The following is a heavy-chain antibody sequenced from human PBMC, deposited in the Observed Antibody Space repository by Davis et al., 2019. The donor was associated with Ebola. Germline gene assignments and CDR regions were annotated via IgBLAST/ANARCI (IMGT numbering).Heavy chain of an antibody. CDR1: GFTFSTYY. CDR3: ARDTKAAHAP. J-gene: IGHJ5*02. V-gene: IGHV3-7*03. CDR2: IPHVGSEK. D-gene: IGHD6-6*01. Sequence: PGGSLRLSCAASGFTFSTYYITWVRQAPGKGLEWVATIPHVGSEKYYVDSVYGRFTSSRDNAKNSVYLQMNSLRAEDTAVYYCARDTKAAHAPWGQGTLVTVSS.